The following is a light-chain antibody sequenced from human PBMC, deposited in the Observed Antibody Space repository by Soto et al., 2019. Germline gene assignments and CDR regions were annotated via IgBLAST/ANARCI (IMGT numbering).Light chain of an antibody. CDR3: SSYTYXSTFV. CDR2: DDN. CDR1: SSDFGGYNY. Sequence: QSVLTQPASVSGSPGQSISISCAGISSDFGGYNYVSWYQQHPGKVPKLLIYDDNNRPSGVSTRFSGSKSGNTASLTISGLRAEDEADYYCSSYTYXSTFVFGTGTRSPS. J-gene: IGLJ1*01. V-gene: IGLV2-14*01.